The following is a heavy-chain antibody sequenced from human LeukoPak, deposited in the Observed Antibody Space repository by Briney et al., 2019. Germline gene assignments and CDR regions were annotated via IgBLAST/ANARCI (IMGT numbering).Heavy chain of an antibody. V-gene: IGHV4-59*08. CDR3: VRSDYYYYGMDV. Sequence: SETLSLTCTVSGGSISSYYWSWIRQPPGKGLEWIGYIYYSGSTNYNPSLKSGVTISVDTSKNQFSLNLSSVTAADTAVYYCVRSDYYYYGMDVWGQGTTVTVSS. J-gene: IGHJ6*02. CDR2: IYYSGST. CDR1: GGSISSYY.